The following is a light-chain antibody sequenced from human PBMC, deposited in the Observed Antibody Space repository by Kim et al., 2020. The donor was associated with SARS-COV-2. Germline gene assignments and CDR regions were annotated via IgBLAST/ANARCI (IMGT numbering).Light chain of an antibody. J-gene: IGKJ3*01. CDR1: HDISNY. V-gene: IGKV1-33*01. Sequence: DIQLTQSPPSLSASVGDRVTITCQASHDISNYLNWYQQKPEKAPNLLISGASNLEAGVPSRFGGSGSGRDFTFTISSLQPDDIATYYCQQYDDLPFTFGPGTKVDIK. CDR3: QQYDDLPFT. CDR2: GAS.